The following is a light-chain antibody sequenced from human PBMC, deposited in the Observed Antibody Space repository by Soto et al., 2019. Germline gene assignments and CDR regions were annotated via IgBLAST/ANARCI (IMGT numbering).Light chain of an antibody. Sequence: QLVLTQSPSASASLGASVKLTCTLSSGHSSYAIAWHQQQPEKGPRYLMKLNSDGSHSKGDGIPDRFSASSSGAERYLTISILPSEDEADYYCPTWGTGFRWVFGGGTKLTVL. J-gene: IGLJ3*02. CDR1: SGHSSYA. CDR2: LNSDGSH. CDR3: PTWGTGFRWV. V-gene: IGLV4-69*01.